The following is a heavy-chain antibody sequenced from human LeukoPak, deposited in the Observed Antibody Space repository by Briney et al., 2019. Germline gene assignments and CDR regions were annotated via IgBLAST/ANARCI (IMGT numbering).Heavy chain of an antibody. Sequence: GASVKVSCKASGGTFSSYAISWVRQAPGQGLEWMGGIIPIFGTANYAQKFQGRVTITADESTSTAYMELSSLRSEDTAVYYCARDPRDSSSPKFDYWGREPWSPSPQ. J-gene: IGHJ4*02. CDR3: ARDPRDSSSPKFDY. D-gene: IGHD6-6*01. V-gene: IGHV1-69*13. CDR1: GGTFSSYA. CDR2: IIPIFGTA.